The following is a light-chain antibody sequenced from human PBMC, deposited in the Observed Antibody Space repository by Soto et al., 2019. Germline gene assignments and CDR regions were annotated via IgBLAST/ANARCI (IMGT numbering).Light chain of an antibody. Sequence: QSVLTQPPSVSEAPGQRVSISCSGGSSNIGNNAVNWYQQFPGKAPKLLIYYDDLVPSGVSDRFSGSKSGTSASLAILGLQSEDEADYYCAAWDDSLHGPVFGGGTKVTVL. CDR2: YDD. CDR3: AAWDDSLHGPV. CDR1: SSNIGNNA. J-gene: IGLJ2*01. V-gene: IGLV1-36*01.